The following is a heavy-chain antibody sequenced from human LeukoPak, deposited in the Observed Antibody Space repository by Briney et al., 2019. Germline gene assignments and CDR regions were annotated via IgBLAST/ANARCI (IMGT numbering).Heavy chain of an antibody. J-gene: IGHJ5*02. V-gene: IGHV1-18*01. D-gene: IGHD2-2*01. CDR1: GYTFTSYG. Sequence: ASVKVSCKASGYTFTSYGISWVRQAPGQGLEWMGWISAYNGNINYAQKLQGRVTMTTDTSTSTAYMELRSLRSDDTAVYYCARGSGWLGYCSSTSCFDFDPWGQGTLVTVSS. CDR3: ARGSGWLGYCSSTSCFDFDP. CDR2: ISAYNGNI.